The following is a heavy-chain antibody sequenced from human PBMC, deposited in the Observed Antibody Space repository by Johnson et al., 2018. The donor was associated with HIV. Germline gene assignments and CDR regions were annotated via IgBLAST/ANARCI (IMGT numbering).Heavy chain of an antibody. V-gene: IGHV3-66*01. CDR1: GFTVSSNY. Sequence: VQLVESGGGLVQPGGSLRLSCAASGFTVSSNYMSWVRQAPGKGLEWVSVIYSGGSTYYADSVKGRFTISRDNAKNSMYLQMNTLNAEDTAVYYCASSTVMMTDDAFDIWGQGTVVTVSP. CDR2: IYSGGST. CDR3: ASSTVMMTDDAFDI. J-gene: IGHJ3*02. D-gene: IGHD4-11*01.